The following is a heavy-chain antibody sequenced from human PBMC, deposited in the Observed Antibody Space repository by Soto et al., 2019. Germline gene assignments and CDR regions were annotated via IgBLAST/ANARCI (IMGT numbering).Heavy chain of an antibody. J-gene: IGHJ4*02. D-gene: IGHD6-6*01. V-gene: IGHV4-34*01. CDR3: ARAPKVSGSSQTRPDF. CDR2: ISQSGNT. Sequence: QVQLHQWGAGLLKPSETLSLACSIYSGSFSGDYWSWIRQPPGKGLEWMGEISQSGNTNYSPSLKSRVSISIDTSKKQFSLNLASVSAADTAVYYCARAPKVSGSSQTRPDFWGQGTLVTVSS. CDR1: SGSFSGDY.